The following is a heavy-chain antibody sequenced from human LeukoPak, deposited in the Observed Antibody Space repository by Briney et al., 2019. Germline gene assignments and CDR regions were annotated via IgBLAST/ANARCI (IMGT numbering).Heavy chain of an antibody. CDR1: GFTFSSYW. D-gene: IGHD6-13*01. CDR3: ARHSKPTDSSWFDDGAFDI. J-gene: IGHJ3*02. Sequence: PGGSLRLSCAASGFTFSSYWMSWVRQAPGKGLEWVAVISYDGSNKYYADSVKGRFTISRDNSKNTLYLQMNSLRAEDTAVYYCARHSKPTDSSWFDDGAFDIWGQGTMVTVSS. V-gene: IGHV3-30*03. CDR2: ISYDGSNK.